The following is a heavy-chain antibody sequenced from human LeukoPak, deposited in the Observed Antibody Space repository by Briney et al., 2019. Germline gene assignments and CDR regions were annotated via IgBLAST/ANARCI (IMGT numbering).Heavy chain of an antibody. J-gene: IGHJ4*02. V-gene: IGHV4-59*01. CDR3: ARVSGYDWESFYDY. CDR2: IYYSGST. D-gene: IGHD5-12*01. Sequence: PSETLSLTCTVSGGSISSYYWSWIRQPPGKGLEWIGYIYYSGSTNYNPSLKSRVTISVDTAKNQFSLKLSSVTAADTAVYYCARVSGYDWESFYDYWGQGTLVTVSS. CDR1: GGSISSYY.